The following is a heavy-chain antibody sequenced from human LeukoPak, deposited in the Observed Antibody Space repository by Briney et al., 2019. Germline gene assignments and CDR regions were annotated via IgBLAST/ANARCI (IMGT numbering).Heavy chain of an antibody. D-gene: IGHD6-6*01. V-gene: IGHV3-23*01. J-gene: IGHJ4*02. CDR1: GFTFSNYP. Sequence: PGGSLRLSCAASGFTFSNYPMTWVRQAPGKGLEWVSAISGSGDSTKYADSVKGRFTISRDNSKNTLYLQMNSPRAEDTAVYYCAKDHEYSSSSTPEDYWGQGTLVTVSS. CDR3: AKDHEYSSSSTPEDY. CDR2: ISGSGDST.